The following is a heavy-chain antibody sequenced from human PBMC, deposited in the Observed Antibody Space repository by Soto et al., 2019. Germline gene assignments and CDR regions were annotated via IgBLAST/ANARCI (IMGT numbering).Heavy chain of an antibody. Sequence: PSETLSLTCTVSGGSISSYYWSWIRQPPGKGLEWIGYIYYSGSTNYNPSLKSRVTISVDTSKNQFSLKLSSVTAADTAVYYCARHYYGEDALDIWGQGTMVTVSS. V-gene: IGHV4-59*08. CDR3: ARHYYGEDALDI. J-gene: IGHJ3*02. CDR1: GGSISSYY. D-gene: IGHD3-22*01. CDR2: IYYSGST.